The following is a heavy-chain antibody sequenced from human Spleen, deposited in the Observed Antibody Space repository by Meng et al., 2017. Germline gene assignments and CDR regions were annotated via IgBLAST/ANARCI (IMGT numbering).Heavy chain of an antibody. V-gene: IGHV4-34*01. J-gene: IGHJ5*02. CDR1: GGSFSGYY. CDR2: INHSGST. D-gene: IGHD6-13*01. Sequence: QLHHGDAGLLRPSGTRPPTSAVVGGSFSGYYWSWIRQPPGKGLEWIGEINHSGSTNYNPSLKSRVTISVDTSKNQFSLKLSSVTAADTAVYYCARGKSYSSSWYVWRDWFDPWGQGTLVTVSS. CDR3: ARGKSYSSSWYVWRDWFDP.